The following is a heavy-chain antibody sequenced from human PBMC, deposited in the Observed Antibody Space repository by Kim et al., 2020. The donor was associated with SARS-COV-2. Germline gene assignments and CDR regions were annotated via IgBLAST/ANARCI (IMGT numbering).Heavy chain of an antibody. CDR1: GYTFTSYD. D-gene: IGHD2-2*01. CDR2: MNPNSGNT. CDR3: ARLACSSTSCRDY. J-gene: IGHJ4*02. Sequence: ASVKVSCKASGYTFTSYDINWVRQATGQGLEWMGWMNPNSGNTGYAQKFQGRVTMTRNTSISTAYMELSSLRSEDTAVYYCARLACSSTSCRDYWGQGTLVTVSS. V-gene: IGHV1-8*01.